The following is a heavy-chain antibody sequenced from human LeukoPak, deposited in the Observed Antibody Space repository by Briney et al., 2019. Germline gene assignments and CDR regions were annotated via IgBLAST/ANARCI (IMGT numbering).Heavy chain of an antibody. V-gene: IGHV4-39*01. D-gene: IGHD3-22*01. CDR3: ARHGAYYDSSGYSWWFDP. Sequence: SETLSLTCTVSGCSISSSSYYWGWIRQPPGKGLEWIGSIYYSGSTYYNPSLKSRVTISVDTSKNQFSLKLSSVTAADTAVYYCARHGAYYDSSGYSWWFDPWGQGTLVTVSS. CDR1: GCSISSSSYY. J-gene: IGHJ5*02. CDR2: IYYSGST.